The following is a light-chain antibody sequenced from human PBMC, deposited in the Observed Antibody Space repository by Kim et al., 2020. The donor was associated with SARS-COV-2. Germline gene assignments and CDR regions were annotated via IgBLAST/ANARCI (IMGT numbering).Light chain of an antibody. J-gene: IGKJ4*01. CDR3: QKYNSAPRS. V-gene: IGKV1-27*01. Sequence: ASVGDRATITCRASQGISSYLAWYQQKPGKVPKLLIYAASTLQSGVPSRFSGSGSGTDFTLTISSLQPEDVATYYCQKYNSAPRSFGGGTKVEIK. CDR1: QGISSY. CDR2: AAS.